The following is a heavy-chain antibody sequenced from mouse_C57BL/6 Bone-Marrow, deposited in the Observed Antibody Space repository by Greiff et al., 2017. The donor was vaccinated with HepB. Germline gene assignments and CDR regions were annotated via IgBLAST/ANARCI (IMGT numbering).Heavy chain of an antibody. D-gene: IGHD1-1*01. CDR3: ARYDYGSSFYWYFDV. J-gene: IGHJ1*03. CDR1: GYTFTSYW. CDR2: IDPNSGGT. Sequence: QVHVKQPGAELVKPGASVKLSCKASGYTFTSYWMHWVKQRPGRGLEWIGRIDPNSGGTKYNEKFKSKATLTVDKPSSTAYMQLSSLTSEDSAVYYCARYDYGSSFYWYFDVWGTGTTVTVSS. V-gene: IGHV1-72*01.